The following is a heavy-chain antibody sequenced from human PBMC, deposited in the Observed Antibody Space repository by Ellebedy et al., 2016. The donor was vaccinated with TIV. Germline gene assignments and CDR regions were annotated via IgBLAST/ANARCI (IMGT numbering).Heavy chain of an antibody. CDR1: GYTFTSYD. CDR2: MNPNSGNT. V-gene: IGHV1-8*01. Sequence: ASVKVSXXASGYTFTSYDINWVRQATGQGLEWMGWMNPNSGNTGYAQKFQGRVTMTRNTSISTAYMELSSLRSEDTAVYYCARGLRIAARRYYFDYWGQGTLVTVSS. CDR3: ARGLRIAARRYYFDY. D-gene: IGHD6-6*01. J-gene: IGHJ4*02.